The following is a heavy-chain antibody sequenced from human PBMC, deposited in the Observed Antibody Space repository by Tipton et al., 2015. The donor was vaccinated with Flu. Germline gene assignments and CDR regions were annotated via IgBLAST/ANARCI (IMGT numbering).Heavy chain of an antibody. CDR3: AKVIPELVAGLDS. CDR1: GFTLGRYG. D-gene: IGHD6-19*01. V-gene: IGHV3-23*01. Sequence: SLRLSCAVSGFTLGRYGMSWVRQAPGKGLEWVAGFSGSAITTYFADSVRGRFTISRDYFKNTLYLQMNSLRAEDTALYYCAKVIPELVAGLDSWGQGTLVTVSS. CDR2: FSGSAITT. J-gene: IGHJ4*02.